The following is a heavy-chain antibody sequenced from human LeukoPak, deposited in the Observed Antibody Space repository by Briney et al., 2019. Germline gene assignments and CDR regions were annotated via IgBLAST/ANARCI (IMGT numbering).Heavy chain of an antibody. J-gene: IGHJ4*02. CDR1: GFTFSSYS. D-gene: IGHD5-18*01. V-gene: IGHV3-21*01. CDR2: ISSSSSYI. CDR3: ARNPIQLWLFDY. Sequence: KPGGSLRLSCAASGFTFSSYSMNWVRQAPGKGLEWVSSISSSSSYIYYADSVKGRFTISRDNAKNSLYLQMNSLRAEDTAVYYCARNPIQLWLFDYWGPGTLVTVSS.